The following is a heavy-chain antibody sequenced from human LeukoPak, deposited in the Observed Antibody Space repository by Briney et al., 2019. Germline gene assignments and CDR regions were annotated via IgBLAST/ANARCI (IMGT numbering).Heavy chain of an antibody. CDR2: IYHSGST. Sequence: ASETLSLTCTVSGYSISSGYYWGWIRQPPGKGLEWIGSIYHSGSTYYNPSLKSRVTVSVDTSKNQFSLKLSSVTAADTAVYYCARGGDSSGWSLLGYYFDYWGQGTLVTVSS. J-gene: IGHJ4*02. CDR3: ARGGDSSGWSLLGYYFDY. CDR1: GYSISSGYY. D-gene: IGHD6-19*01. V-gene: IGHV4-38-2*02.